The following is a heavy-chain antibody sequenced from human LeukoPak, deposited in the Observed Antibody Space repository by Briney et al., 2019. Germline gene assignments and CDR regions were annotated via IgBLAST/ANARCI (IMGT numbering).Heavy chain of an antibody. Sequence: GGSLRLSCAASGFTFSSYSMNWVRQAPGKGLEWVSSISSSSSYIYYADSVRGRFTISRDNAKNSLYLQMNSLRAEDTAVYYCARDLRHSSSGDGDAFDIWGQGTMVTVSS. J-gene: IGHJ3*02. CDR3: ARDLRHSSSGDGDAFDI. CDR1: GFTFSSYS. CDR2: ISSSSSYI. D-gene: IGHD6-13*01. V-gene: IGHV3-21*01.